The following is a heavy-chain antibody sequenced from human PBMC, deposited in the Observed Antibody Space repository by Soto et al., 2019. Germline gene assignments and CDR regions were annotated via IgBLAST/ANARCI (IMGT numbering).Heavy chain of an antibody. CDR1: GFNFANYA. CDR2: ISSTGRRT. CDR3: AKVANVGVVVEYFDH. D-gene: IGHD3-3*01. Sequence: LRLSCGSSGFNFANYAMGWVRQAPGKGLEWVSGISSTGRRTYYADSVRGRFSISRDNSKNTVDLQINSLRAEDTAVYYCAKVANVGVVVEYFDHWGQGSLVTVSS. V-gene: IGHV3-23*01. J-gene: IGHJ4*02.